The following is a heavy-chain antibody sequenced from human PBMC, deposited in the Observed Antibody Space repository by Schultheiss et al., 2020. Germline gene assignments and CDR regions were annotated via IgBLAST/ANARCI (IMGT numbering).Heavy chain of an antibody. D-gene: IGHD3-3*01. CDR3: AKGTIFGVVSYYYYGMDV. V-gene: IGHV3-48*01. CDR2: ISSSSSTI. J-gene: IGHJ6*02. CDR1: GFTFSSYS. Sequence: GGSLRLSCAASGFTFSSYSMNWVRQAPGKGLEWVSSISSSSSTIYYADSVKGRFTISRDNAKNSLYLQMNSLRAEDTAVYYCAKGTIFGVVSYYYYGMDVWGQGTTVTVSS.